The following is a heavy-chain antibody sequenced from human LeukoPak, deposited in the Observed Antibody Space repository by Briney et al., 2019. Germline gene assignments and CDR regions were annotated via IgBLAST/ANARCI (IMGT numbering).Heavy chain of an antibody. J-gene: IGHJ4*02. CDR3: AKDGLIAVAGLLDY. CDR2: IRYDGSNK. D-gene: IGHD6-19*01. V-gene: IGHV3-30*02. Sequence: PGGSLRLSCAASGFTFSSYSMNWVRQAPGKGLEWVAFIRYDGSNKYYADSVKGRFTISRDNSKNTLYLQMNSLRAEDTAVYYCAKDGLIAVAGLLDYWGQGTLVTVSS. CDR1: GFTFSSYS.